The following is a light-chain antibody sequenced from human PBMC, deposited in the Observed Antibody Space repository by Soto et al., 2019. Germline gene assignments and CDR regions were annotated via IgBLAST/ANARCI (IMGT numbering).Light chain of an antibody. J-gene: IGLJ1*01. CDR1: SSDVGGFNY. V-gene: IGLV2-14*03. CDR3: ASYTTGSTYV. Sequence: QSVLTQPASVSGSPGQSIAISCTGTSSDVGGFNYVSWYQQHPGKAPKFMIYDVSSRPSGVSDRFSGSKSGNTASLTISGLQAEDEADYYCASYTTGSTYVLGNGTKVTVL. CDR2: DVS.